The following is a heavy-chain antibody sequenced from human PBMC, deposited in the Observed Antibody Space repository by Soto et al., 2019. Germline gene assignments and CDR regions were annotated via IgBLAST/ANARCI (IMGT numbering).Heavy chain of an antibody. V-gene: IGHV3-23*01. D-gene: IGHD3-22*01. CDR2: ISGSGVST. Sequence: GSLRLSCAASGFTFSSYAMSWVRQAPGKGLEWVSAISGSGVSTYYADSVKGRFTISRDNSKNTLYLQMNSLRAEDTAVYYCVISRSYYYDSSGITSDYWGQGTLVTVSS. CDR1: GFTFSSYA. CDR3: VISRSYYYDSSGITSDY. J-gene: IGHJ4*02.